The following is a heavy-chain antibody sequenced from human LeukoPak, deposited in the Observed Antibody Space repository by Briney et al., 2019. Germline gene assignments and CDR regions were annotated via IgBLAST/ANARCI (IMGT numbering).Heavy chain of an antibody. J-gene: IGHJ3*02. D-gene: IGHD3-22*01. CDR1: GGTFSSYA. Sequence: ASVKVSCKASGGTFSSYAISWVRQAPGQGLEWMGGIIPIFGTANYAQKFQGRVTITADESTSTAYMELSSLRSEDTAVYYCARDDGSGIGGAFDIWGQGTMVTVSS. V-gene: IGHV1-69*13. CDR2: IIPIFGTA. CDR3: ARDDGSGIGGAFDI.